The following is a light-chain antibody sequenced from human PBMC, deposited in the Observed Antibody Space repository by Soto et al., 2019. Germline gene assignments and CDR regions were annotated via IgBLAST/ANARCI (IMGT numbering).Light chain of an antibody. CDR3: QRRSNWPLT. Sequence: EIGLTQSPATLSLSPGERSTHSFRASQSVSSYLAWYQQKPGQAPRLLIYDASNRATGIPARFSGSGSGTDFSLTISSLEPEDFAVYYCQRRSNWPLTFGGGTKVDIK. CDR2: DAS. J-gene: IGKJ4*01. V-gene: IGKV3-11*01. CDR1: QSVSSY.